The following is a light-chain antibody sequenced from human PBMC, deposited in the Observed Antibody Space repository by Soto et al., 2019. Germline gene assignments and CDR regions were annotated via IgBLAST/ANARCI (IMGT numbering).Light chain of an antibody. Sequence: DIHMTQSPSTLSASVGDRVTITCRASQSISNWLAWYQQKPGKAPKLVIYKASSLEVGVPSRFSGSGSGTEFTLTISSLQPDDFATYYCQQYNGYSYTFGQGTKLEIK. CDR1: QSISNW. J-gene: IGKJ2*01. V-gene: IGKV1-5*03. CDR2: KAS. CDR3: QQYNGYSYT.